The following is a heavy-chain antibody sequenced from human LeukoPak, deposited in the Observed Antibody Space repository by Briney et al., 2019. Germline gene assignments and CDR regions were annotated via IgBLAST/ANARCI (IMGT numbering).Heavy chain of an antibody. V-gene: IGHV1-46*01. D-gene: IGHD6-19*01. CDR1: GYTFTSSH. CDR2: INPSGGST. J-gene: IGHJ4*02. CDR3: ARDWDSYSSGWYGVDY. Sequence: ASVKASCKASGYTFTSSHMHWVRQAPGQGLEWMGRINPSGGSTSYAQKFQGRVTMTRDTSTSTVFMELSSLTSDDTAVYYCARDWDSYSSGWYGVDYWGQGTLVTVSS.